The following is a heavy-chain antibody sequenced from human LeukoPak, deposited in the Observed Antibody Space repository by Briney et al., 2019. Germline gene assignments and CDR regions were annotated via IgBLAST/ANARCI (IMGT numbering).Heavy chain of an antibody. CDR1: GFTFDDYA. V-gene: IGHV3-9*01. CDR3: AKDRGGSYYSGFDY. D-gene: IGHD1-26*01. CDR2: ISWNSGSI. J-gene: IGHJ4*02. Sequence: TGRSLRLSCAASGFTFDDYAMHWVRQAPGKGLEWVSGISWNSGSIGYADSVKGRFTISRDNAKNSLYLQMNSLRAEDTALYYCAKDRGGSYYSGFDYWGQGTLVTVSS.